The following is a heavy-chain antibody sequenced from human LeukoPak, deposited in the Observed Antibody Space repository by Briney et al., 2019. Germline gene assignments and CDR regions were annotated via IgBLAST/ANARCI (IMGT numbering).Heavy chain of an antibody. CDR2: IYYSGST. CDR3: SSWADNWFDP. Sequence: PSETLSLTCTVSGGSISSSSYYWGWIRQPPGKGLEWIGYIYYSGSTYYNPSLKSRVTISVDTPKNQFSLKLSSVTAADTAVYYCSSWADNWFDPWGQGTLVTVSS. D-gene: IGHD6-13*01. J-gene: IGHJ5*02. CDR1: GGSISSSSYY. V-gene: IGHV4-31*06.